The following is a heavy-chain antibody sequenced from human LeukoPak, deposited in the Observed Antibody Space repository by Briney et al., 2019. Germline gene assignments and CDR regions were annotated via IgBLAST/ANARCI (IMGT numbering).Heavy chain of an antibody. V-gene: IGHV4-4*02. CDR3: AGLVGRYSNGMYYYFDY. Sequence: SETLSLTCAVSGVSITSVNLWAWVRQPPGKGLEWVGEMYLSGTTTCNPSLRGRATISLDRSKNQVSLRLNSVTAADTALYYCAGLVGRYSNGMYYYFDYWGQGILVTVSS. J-gene: IGHJ4*02. CDR2: MYLSGTT. D-gene: IGHD1-26*01. CDR1: GVSITSVNL.